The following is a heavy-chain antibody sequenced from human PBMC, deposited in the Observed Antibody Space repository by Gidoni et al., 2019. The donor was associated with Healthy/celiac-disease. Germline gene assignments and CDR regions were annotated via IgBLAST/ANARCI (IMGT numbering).Heavy chain of an antibody. V-gene: IGHV3-30*02. CDR3: AKGTEYYFDY. Sequence: QVQLVESGGGVVQPGGSLRLSCAAAGFTFSSYGMHWVRQAPGKGLEWVAFIRYDGSNKYYADSVQGRFTISRDNSKNTLYLQMNSLRAEDTAVYYCAKGTEYYFDYWGQGTLVTVSS. CDR2: IRYDGSNK. CDR1: GFTFSSYG. J-gene: IGHJ4*02.